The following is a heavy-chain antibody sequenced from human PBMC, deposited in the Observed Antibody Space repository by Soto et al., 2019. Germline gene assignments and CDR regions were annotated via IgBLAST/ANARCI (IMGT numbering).Heavy chain of an antibody. CDR3: ARDRGIAAAGTRAFDS. Sequence: QVQLVQSGAEVKKPGASVKVSCKASGYTFTSYYMHWVRQAPGQGLEWMGIINPSGGSTSYAQKFQGRVTMTRDTSTSTVYMELSSLRSEDTAVYYCARDRGIAAAGTRAFDSWGQGTMVTVSS. J-gene: IGHJ3*02. D-gene: IGHD6-13*01. CDR1: GYTFTSYY. CDR2: INPSGGST. V-gene: IGHV1-46*03.